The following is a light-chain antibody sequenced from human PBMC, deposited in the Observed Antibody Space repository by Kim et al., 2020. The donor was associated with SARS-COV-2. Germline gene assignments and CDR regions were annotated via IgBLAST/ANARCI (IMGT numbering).Light chain of an antibody. CDR2: NKN. CDR3: NSRDSSGYHLVV. J-gene: IGLJ2*01. CDR1: SRRRYY. Sequence: LGQTVRITCQGDSRRRYYGSWYQQKPGQAPRLLIYNKNYRPSGIPDRFSGSSSGNTASLTITGTQAEDEADYYCNSRDSSGYHLVVFGGGTQLTVL. V-gene: IGLV3-19*01.